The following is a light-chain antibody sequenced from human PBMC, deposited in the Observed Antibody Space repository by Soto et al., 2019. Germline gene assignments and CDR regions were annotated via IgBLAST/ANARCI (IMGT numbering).Light chain of an antibody. J-gene: IGLJ2*01. CDR2: DVS. CDR1: SSDVGAYNY. CDR3: NSFAGSAHVV. V-gene: IGLV2-8*01. Sequence: QSALAQPPSASGSPGQSVTISCTGTSSDVGAYNYVSWYQQHPGKAPKLIIFDVSQRPSGVPDRFSGFKSGNTASLTVSGLQAEDEAVYYCNSFAGSAHVVFGGGTKLTVL.